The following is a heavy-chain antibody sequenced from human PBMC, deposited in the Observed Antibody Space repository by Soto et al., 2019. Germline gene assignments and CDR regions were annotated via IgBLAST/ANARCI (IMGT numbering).Heavy chain of an antibody. J-gene: IGHJ4*02. CDR2: IKQGGSDT. CDR3: AIDSY. V-gene: IGHV3-7*03. CDR1: GFTFSTYW. Sequence: PGGSLRLSCEASGFTFSTYWMSWVRQAPGKGLEWVATIKQGGSDTYYADSVKGRFTISRDNSKNTLYLQMNSLRAEDTAVYYCAIDSYWGQGTLVTVSS. D-gene: IGHD3-3*01.